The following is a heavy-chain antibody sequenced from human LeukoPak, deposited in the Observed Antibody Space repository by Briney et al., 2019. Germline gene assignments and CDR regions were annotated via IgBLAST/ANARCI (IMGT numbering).Heavy chain of an antibody. V-gene: IGHV3-7*01. D-gene: IGHD2-15*01. CDR1: GFTFRNFA. Sequence: GGSLRLSCAASGFTFRNFAMGWVRQAPGKGLEWVANIKQDGSEKYYVDSVKGRSTISRDNAKNSLYLQMNSLRAEDTAVYYCARAPFRVVVVAATSRNWFDPWGQGTLVTVSS. J-gene: IGHJ5*02. CDR2: IKQDGSEK. CDR3: ARAPFRVVVVAATSRNWFDP.